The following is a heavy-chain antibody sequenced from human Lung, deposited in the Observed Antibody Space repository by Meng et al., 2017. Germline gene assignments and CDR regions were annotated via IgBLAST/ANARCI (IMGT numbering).Heavy chain of an antibody. V-gene: IGHV4-34*02. J-gene: IGHJ4*02. D-gene: IGHD4-11*01. Sequence: QVQLAQLGAAVLKPWDTLYVTCSVSGGTFSDYDLGWVRQPPGKGLEWIGEINHSGGTNYNPSLERRATISVDTSQNNISLKLSSVTAADSTVYYCATGPTTMAHDPDYWGQGTLVTVSS. CDR1: GGTFSDYD. CDR3: ATGPTTMAHDPDY. CDR2: INHSGGT.